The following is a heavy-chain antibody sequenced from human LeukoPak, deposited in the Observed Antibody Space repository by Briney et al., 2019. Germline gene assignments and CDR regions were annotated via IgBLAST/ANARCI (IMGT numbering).Heavy chain of an antibody. CDR2: IYWSNDN. Sequence: SGPTLVNPTQTLTLTCTFSGFSLNTPGVGVGWIRQPPGKALEWLALIYWSNDNRYSPSLRSRLTISKDTSKSQVVLTMTKMDPVDTATYYCAHYGDYRFLYYFDDWGQGTLVTVSS. V-gene: IGHV2-5*01. D-gene: IGHD4-17*01. CDR1: GFSLNTPGVG. J-gene: IGHJ4*02. CDR3: AHYGDYRFLYYFDD.